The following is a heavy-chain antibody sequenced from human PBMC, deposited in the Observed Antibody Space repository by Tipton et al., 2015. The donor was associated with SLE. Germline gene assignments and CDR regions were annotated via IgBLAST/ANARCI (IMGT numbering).Heavy chain of an antibody. V-gene: IGHV4-59*01. J-gene: IGHJ4*02. CDR1: GGSISSYY. CDR2: VYFSGST. CDR3: ARRGSTTGYFDY. Sequence: TLSLTCTVSGGSISSYYWSWVRQPPGKGLEWVGYVYFSGSTNYNPSLKSRVTISVDRSKNQFSLKLSSVTAADTAVYYCARRGSTTGYFDYWGQGTLVTVSS. D-gene: IGHD4-17*01.